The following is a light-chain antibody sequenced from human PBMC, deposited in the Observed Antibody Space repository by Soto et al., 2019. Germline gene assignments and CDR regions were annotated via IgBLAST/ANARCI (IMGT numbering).Light chain of an antibody. CDR1: SSNIGSNH. CDR3: GTWDSSLSGVV. Sequence: QSVLTQPPSVSAAPGQKVTISCSGSSSNIGSNHVSWYQQLTRTAPKLLIYDNDQRPLGIPDRFSGSTSGTSATLGITGPQTGDEADYYCGTWDSSLSGVVFGGGTKLTVL. J-gene: IGLJ2*01. CDR2: DND. V-gene: IGLV1-51*01.